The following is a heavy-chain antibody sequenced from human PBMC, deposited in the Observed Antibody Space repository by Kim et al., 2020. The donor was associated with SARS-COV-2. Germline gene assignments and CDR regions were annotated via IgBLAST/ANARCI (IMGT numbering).Heavy chain of an antibody. J-gene: IGHJ6*02. D-gene: IGHD6-19*01. CDR2: IYYSGST. CDR1: GGSISSGGYY. CDR3: ARDRYSSGWYTDQMGYYYYGMDV. V-gene: IGHV4-31*03. Sequence: SETLSLTCTVSGGSISSGGYYWSWIRQHPGKGLEWIGYIYYSGSTYYNPSLKSRVTISVDTSKNQFSLKLSSVTAADTAVYYCARDRYSSGWYTDQMGYYYYGMDVWGQGTTVTVSS.